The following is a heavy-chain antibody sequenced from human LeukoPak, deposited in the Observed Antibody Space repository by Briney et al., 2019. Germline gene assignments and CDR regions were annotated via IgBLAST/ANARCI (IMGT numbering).Heavy chain of an antibody. CDR1: GLTFSNYA. CDR3: ARGPYGGYAVDY. J-gene: IGHJ4*02. D-gene: IGHD5-12*01. Sequence: GGSLRLSCAASGLTFSNYALSWVRQAPGKGLVWVSRINSDGSTTNYADSVKGRFTISRDDVKNTLYLQMNSLRAEDTAVYYCARGPYGGYAVDYWGQGTLVTVSS. V-gene: IGHV3-74*01. CDR2: INSDGSTT.